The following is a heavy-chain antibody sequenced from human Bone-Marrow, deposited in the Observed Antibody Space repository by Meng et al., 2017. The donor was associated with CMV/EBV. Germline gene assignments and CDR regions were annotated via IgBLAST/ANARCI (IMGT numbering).Heavy chain of an antibody. CDR2: INPDSDYI. CDR3: ARDQEGTRIPSPIHYGLDV. Sequence: GGSLRLSCADFGFTFSSYAMSWVRQAPGRRLEWVSSINPDSDYIQSADSLKGRFTISRDNAKNSLYLRMSGLRVEDTAVYYCARDQEGTRIPSPIHYGLDVWGQGTTVTVSS. CDR1: GFTFSSYA. J-gene: IGHJ6*02. V-gene: IGHV3-21*06. D-gene: IGHD5-18*01.